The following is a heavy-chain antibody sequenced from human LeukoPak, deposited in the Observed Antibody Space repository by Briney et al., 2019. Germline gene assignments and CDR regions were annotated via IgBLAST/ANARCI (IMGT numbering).Heavy chain of an antibody. CDR3: ARRHGLGSYIDY. D-gene: IGHD3-10*01. V-gene: IGHV4-39*01. J-gene: IGHJ4*02. Sequence: PSETLSLTCTVSGGSISSYYWSCVRLPPGKGLEWIGTIYYTGTTFYNPSLKSRVTISVDTSKNQFSLKLTSVTAADTAVYYCARRHGLGSYIDYWGQGTLVTVSS. CDR1: GGSISSYY. CDR2: IYYTGTT.